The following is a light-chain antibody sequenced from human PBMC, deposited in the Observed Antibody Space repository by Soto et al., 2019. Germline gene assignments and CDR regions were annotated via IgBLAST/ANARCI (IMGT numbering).Light chain of an antibody. CDR3: QQADSFPFT. Sequence: DIQLTQSPSSVSASVGDRVTITCRASQDIGTWLAWYQQKPGKAPKLLIYVASNLRSGVPSRFSGAGSGTDCNLTITSLQPEDFATYHCQQADSFPFTFGPGTKVDFK. CDR1: QDIGTW. J-gene: IGKJ3*01. CDR2: VAS. V-gene: IGKV1-12*01.